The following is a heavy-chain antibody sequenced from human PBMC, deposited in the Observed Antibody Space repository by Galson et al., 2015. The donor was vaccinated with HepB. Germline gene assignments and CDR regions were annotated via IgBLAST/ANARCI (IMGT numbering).Heavy chain of an antibody. CDR3: ARPRYCSSAICTAAFDS. Sequence: SETLSLTCTVSGGSIVSSSHYWGWIRQPPGKGLEWIGRIYYGGSGTTLYNPSLKSRVTISVDPTRNQFSLELRSVTAANTAVYYCARPRYCSSAICTAAFDSWGQGTLVTVSS. V-gene: IGHV4-39*01. J-gene: IGHJ4*02. CDR2: IYYGGSGTT. D-gene: IGHD2-2*01. CDR1: GGSIVSSSHY.